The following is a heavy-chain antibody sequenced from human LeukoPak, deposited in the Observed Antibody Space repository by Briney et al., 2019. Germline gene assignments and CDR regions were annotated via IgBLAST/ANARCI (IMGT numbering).Heavy chain of an antibody. Sequence: GGSLRLSCAASGFTVSSNYMSWVRQAPGKGLEWVSVIYSGGSTYYADSVKGRFTISRDNSKNTLYLQMNSLRAEDTAVYYCAKSFGAHDYDFWSDYWGQGTLVTVSS. J-gene: IGHJ4*02. CDR1: GFTVSSNY. V-gene: IGHV3-66*01. CDR3: AKSFGAHDYDFWSDY. CDR2: IYSGGST. D-gene: IGHD3-3*01.